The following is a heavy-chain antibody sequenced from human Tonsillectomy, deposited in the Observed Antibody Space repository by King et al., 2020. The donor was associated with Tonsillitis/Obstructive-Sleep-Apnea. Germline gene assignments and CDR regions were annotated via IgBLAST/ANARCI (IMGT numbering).Heavy chain of an antibody. D-gene: IGHD3-16*01. J-gene: IGHJ5*02. CDR2: IDYSGST. V-gene: IGHV4-39*01. CDR3: ARPTEGLVGASWFDP. CDR1: GGSISSSSYY. Sequence: QLQESGPGLVKPSETLSLTCTVSGGSISSSSYYWGWIRQPPGKGLEWIGSIDYSGSTYYNPALKSRVTISVDTSKKQFSLKLSSVTAADTAVYYCARPTEGLVGASWFDPWGQGTLVTVSS.